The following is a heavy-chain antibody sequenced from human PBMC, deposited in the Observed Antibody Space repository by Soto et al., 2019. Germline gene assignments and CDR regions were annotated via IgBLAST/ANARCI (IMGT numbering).Heavy chain of an antibody. CDR1: GFTFSSYA. V-gene: IGHV3-23*01. D-gene: IGHD2-2*02. CDR2: ISGSGGST. Sequence: HPGGSLRLSCAASGFTFSSYAMSWVRQAPGKGLEWVSAISGSGGSTYYADSVKGRFTISRDNSKNTLYLQMNSLRAEDTAVYYCAKDQDIVVVPAAIGFDPWGQGTLVTVSS. CDR3: AKDQDIVVVPAAIGFDP. J-gene: IGHJ5*02.